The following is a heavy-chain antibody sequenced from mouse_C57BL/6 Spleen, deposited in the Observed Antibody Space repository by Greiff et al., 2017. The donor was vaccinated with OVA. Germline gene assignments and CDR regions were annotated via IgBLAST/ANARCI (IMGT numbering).Heavy chain of an antibody. CDR2: IYPRDGST. D-gene: IGHD1-1*01. CDR3: AREYYGSSYYFDY. Sequence: VQLQQSDAELVKPGASVKISCKVSGYTFTDHTIHWMKQRPEQGLEWIGCIYPRDGSTKYNEKFKGKATLTADKSSSTAYMQLNSLTSEDSAVYFCAREYYGSSYYFDYWGQGTTLTVSS. V-gene: IGHV1-78*01. CDR1: GYTFTDHT. J-gene: IGHJ2*01.